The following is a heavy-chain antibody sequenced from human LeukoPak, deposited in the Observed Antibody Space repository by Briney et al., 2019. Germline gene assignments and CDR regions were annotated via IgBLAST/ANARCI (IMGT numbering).Heavy chain of an antibody. CDR3: ARDGYSSSSGALDY. D-gene: IGHD6-6*01. CDR1: GFTFSSYA. J-gene: IGHJ4*02. Sequence: PGGSLRLSCAASGFTFSSYAMHWVRKAPGKGMEWVAVISYDGSNKYYADSVKGRFTISRDNSKNTLYLQMNSLRAEDTAVYYCARDGYSSSSGALDYWGQGTLVTVS. CDR2: ISYDGSNK. V-gene: IGHV3-30*04.